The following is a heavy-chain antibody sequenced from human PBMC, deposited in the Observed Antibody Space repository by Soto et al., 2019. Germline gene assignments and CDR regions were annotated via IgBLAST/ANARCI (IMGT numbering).Heavy chain of an antibody. D-gene: IGHD1-7*01. J-gene: IGHJ6*02. Sequence: LGESLKISCKGSGYSFTSYWIGWVRQMPGKGLEWMGIIYPGDSDTRYSPSFQGQVTISADKSISTAYLQWSSLKASDTAMYYCARFEGRWNYMYYYYGMDVWGQGTTVTVSS. V-gene: IGHV5-51*01. CDR2: IYPGDSDT. CDR1: GYSFTSYW. CDR3: ARFEGRWNYMYYYYGMDV.